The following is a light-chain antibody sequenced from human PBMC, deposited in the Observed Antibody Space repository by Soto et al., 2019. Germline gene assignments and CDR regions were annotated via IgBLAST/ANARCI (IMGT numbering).Light chain of an antibody. CDR3: CSYGGANTPLV. CDR1: RSDVGGYNY. Sequence: QSALTQPRSVSGSPGQSVAISYTGSRSDVGGYNYVSWYQQHPGKSPKLMIYDVSKRPSGVPGRFSGSKSGNTASLTITGLQAEDEADYYCCSYGGANTPLVFGGGTKLTVL. V-gene: IGLV2-11*01. CDR2: DVS. J-gene: IGLJ2*01.